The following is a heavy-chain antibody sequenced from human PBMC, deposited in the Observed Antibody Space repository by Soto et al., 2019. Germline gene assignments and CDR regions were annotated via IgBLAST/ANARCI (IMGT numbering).Heavy chain of an antibody. CDR3: AKDKRPDGVWDFDY. CDR2: VSQDGTA. D-gene: IGHD4-17*01. Sequence: SLRLSCAASGFTFSTYTMAWVRQAPGRGPEWVAGVSQDGTAHYADSVKGRFTISRDNSRDTVYLQMITLRGEDTAVYYCAKDKRPDGVWDFDYWGQGTLVTVSS. J-gene: IGHJ4*02. CDR1: GFTFSTYT. V-gene: IGHV3-23*01.